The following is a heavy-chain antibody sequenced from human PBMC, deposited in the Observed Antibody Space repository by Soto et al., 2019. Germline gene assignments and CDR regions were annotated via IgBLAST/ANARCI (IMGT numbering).Heavy chain of an antibody. Sequence: GGSLRLSCAASGFSFSNYWMSWVRQAPGKGLEWVATIKEDGSVKYYVDSVKGRFTISRDNSKNTLFLQMNSLRAEDTAIYYCAKDPYYYGSGAFDSWGQGTLVTVSS. V-gene: IGHV3-7*05. D-gene: IGHD3-10*01. J-gene: IGHJ4*02. CDR3: AKDPYYYGSGAFDS. CDR2: IKEDGSVK. CDR1: GFSFSNYW.